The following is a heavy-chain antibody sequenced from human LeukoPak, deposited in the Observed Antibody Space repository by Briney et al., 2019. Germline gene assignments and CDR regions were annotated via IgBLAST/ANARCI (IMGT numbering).Heavy chain of an antibody. Sequence: PGRSLRLSCAASGFTFSSYAMHWVRQAPGKGLEWVAVISYDGSNKYYADSVKGRFTISRDNSKNTLYLQMNSLRAEDTAVYYCARDSSSGLRYFDWFDYWGQGTLVTVSS. J-gene: IGHJ4*02. V-gene: IGHV3-30*04. D-gene: IGHD3-9*01. CDR3: ARDSSSGLRYFDWFDY. CDR1: GFTFSSYA. CDR2: ISYDGSNK.